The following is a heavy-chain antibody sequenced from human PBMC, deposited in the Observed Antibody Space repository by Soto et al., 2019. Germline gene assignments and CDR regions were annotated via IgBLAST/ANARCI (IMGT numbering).Heavy chain of an antibody. CDR2: VGGSGGT. V-gene: IGHV3-23*01. J-gene: IGHJ6*02. CDR1: GFTFSSHV. Sequence: ELQLLESGGGLVQPGGSLRLSCVASGFTFSSHVMNWVRQAPGRGLEWVSSVGGSGGTHYADSARGRFTISTDNSKNTVTQQMNSLKAEGTAVYYWSNWSLDGGGQGTTVSVSS. CDR3: SNWSLDG.